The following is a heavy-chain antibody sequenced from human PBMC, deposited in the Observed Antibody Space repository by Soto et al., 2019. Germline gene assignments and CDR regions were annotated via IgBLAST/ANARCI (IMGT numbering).Heavy chain of an antibody. D-gene: IGHD3-22*01. CDR1: GYSFTSYW. CDR3: ARQSYDSSGYYIYYFDY. J-gene: IGHJ4*02. CDR2: IYPDDSDT. V-gene: IGHV5-51*01. Sequence: PGESLKISCKGSGYSFTSYWIGWVRQMPGKGLEWMGIIYPDDSDTRYSPSFQGQVTISADKSISTAYLQWSSLKASDTAMYYCARQSYDSSGYYIYYFDYWGQGTLVTVSS.